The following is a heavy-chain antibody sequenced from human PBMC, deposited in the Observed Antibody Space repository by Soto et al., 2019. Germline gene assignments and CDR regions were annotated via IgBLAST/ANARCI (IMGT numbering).Heavy chain of an antibody. D-gene: IGHD2-15*01. Sequence: GGSLRLSCAASGFTFSSYSMNWVRQAPGKGLEWVSSISSSSSYIYYADSVKGRFTISRDNAKNSLYLQMNSLRAEDTAVYYCARGRFEVVVVAAPLPENWFDPWGQGTLVTVSS. CDR3: ARGRFEVVVVAAPLPENWFDP. CDR1: GFTFSSYS. CDR2: ISSSSSYI. J-gene: IGHJ5*02. V-gene: IGHV3-21*01.